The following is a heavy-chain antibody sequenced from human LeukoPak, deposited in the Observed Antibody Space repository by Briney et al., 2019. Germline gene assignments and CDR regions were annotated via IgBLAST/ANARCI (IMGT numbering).Heavy chain of an antibody. J-gene: IGHJ4*02. CDR1: GFTFSNYW. CDR3: ARVGGGSNTPFDY. D-gene: IGHD3-16*01. Sequence: PGGSLRLPCAASGFTFSNYWMSWVRRAPGKGLEWVANIKQDGSETYYVDSVRGRFTISRDNAKKSLYLQMNSLRAEDTAVYYCARVGGGSNTPFDYWGQGTLVTVSS. V-gene: IGHV3-7*01. CDR2: IKQDGSET.